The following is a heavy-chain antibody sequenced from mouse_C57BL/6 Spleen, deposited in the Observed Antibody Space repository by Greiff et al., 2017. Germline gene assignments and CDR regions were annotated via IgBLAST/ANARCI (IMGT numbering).Heavy chain of an antibody. CDR3: ARSVLITTVVARYAMDY. CDR2: INPSTGGT. CDR1: GYSFTGYY. D-gene: IGHD1-1*01. V-gene: IGHV1-42*01. J-gene: IGHJ4*01. Sequence: EVQLQQSGPELVKPGASVKISCKASGYSFTGYYMNWVKQSPEKSLEWIGEINPSTGGTTYNQKFKAKATLTVDKSSSTAYMQLKSLTSEDSAVYYCARSVLITTVVARYAMDYWGQGTSVTVSS.